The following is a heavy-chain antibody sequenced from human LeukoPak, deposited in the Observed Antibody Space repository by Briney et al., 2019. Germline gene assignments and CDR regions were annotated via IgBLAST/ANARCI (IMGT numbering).Heavy chain of an antibody. J-gene: IGHJ4*02. CDR3: TKTSPGVPLEL. D-gene: IGHD7-27*01. CDR1: GLSFTGYC. CDR2: ISHTGRT. V-gene: IGHV4-34*01. Sequence: SETLSLTCAVSGLSFTGYCWSWIRQPPGKGPEWIGEISHTGRTSYNPSLKSRASISLDTSKKQFSLKLSFLTAADMAVYYCTKTSPGVPLELWGQGALVTVSS.